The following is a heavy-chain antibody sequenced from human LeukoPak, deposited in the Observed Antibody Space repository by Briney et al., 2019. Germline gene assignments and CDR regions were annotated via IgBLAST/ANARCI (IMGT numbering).Heavy chain of an antibody. CDR1: GFTFSSYA. J-gene: IGHJ6*03. D-gene: IGHD1-26*01. V-gene: IGHV3-30*04. CDR2: ISYDGSNK. Sequence: PGRSLRLSCAASGFTFSSYAMHWVRQAPGKGLEWVAVISYDGSNKYYADSVKGRFTISRDNSKNTLYLQMNSLRAEDTAVYYCARDRIVGATFYYYMDVWGKGTTVTVSS. CDR3: ARDRIVGATFYYYMDV.